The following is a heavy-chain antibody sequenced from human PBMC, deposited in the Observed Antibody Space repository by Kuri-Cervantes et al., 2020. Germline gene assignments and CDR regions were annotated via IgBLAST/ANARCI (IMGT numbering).Heavy chain of an antibody. V-gene: IGHV3-23*01. J-gene: IGHJ4*02. CDR3: AGVSYGGYINDY. Sequence: GGSLRLSCAASGFTFSSYAMSWVRQAPGKGLEWVSAISGSGGSTYYADSVKGRFTISRDNSKNTLYLQMNSLRVEDTAVYYCAGVSYGGYINDYWGQGTLVTVSS. CDR2: ISGSGGST. D-gene: IGHD4-17*01. CDR1: GFTFSSYA.